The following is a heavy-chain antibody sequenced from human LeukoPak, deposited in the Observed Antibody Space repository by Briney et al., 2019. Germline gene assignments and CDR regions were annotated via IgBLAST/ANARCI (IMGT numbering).Heavy chain of an antibody. CDR2: IIPILGIA. J-gene: IGHJ3*02. D-gene: IGHD3-16*02. CDR3: ARQREITFGGVIVIPDAFDI. CDR1: GGTFSSYA. Sequence: ASVKVSCKASGGTFSSYAISWVRQAPGQGLEWMGRIIPILGIANYAQKFQGRVTITADKSTSTAYMELSSLRSEDTAVYYCARQREITFGGVIVIPDAFDIWGQGTMVTVSS. V-gene: IGHV1-69*04.